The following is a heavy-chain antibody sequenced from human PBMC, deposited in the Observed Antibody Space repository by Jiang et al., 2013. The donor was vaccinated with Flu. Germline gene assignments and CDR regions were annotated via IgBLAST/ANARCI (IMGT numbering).Heavy chain of an antibody. D-gene: IGHD3-10*01. CDR2: INHSGST. V-gene: IGHV4-34*01. Sequence: LLKPSETLSLTCAVYGGSFSGYYWSWIRQPPGKGLEWIGEINHSGSTNYNPSLKSRVTISVDTSKNQFSLKLSSVTAADTAVYYCARGFLHGVGRYWFDPWGQGTLVTVSS. CDR3: ARGFLHGVGRYWFDP. J-gene: IGHJ5*02. CDR1: GGSFSGYY.